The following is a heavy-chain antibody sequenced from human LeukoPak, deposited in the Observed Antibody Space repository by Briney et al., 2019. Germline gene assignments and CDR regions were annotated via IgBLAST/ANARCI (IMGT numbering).Heavy chain of an antibody. D-gene: IGHD3-10*01. Sequence: SETLSLTCSVSGGSISSYYWSWIRQPPGKGLEWIGYIYYSGRTNYNPSLKSRVTISVDTSKNQFSLTLSSVTAADTALYYCAKHYMGSSYNHGLDCWGQGTLVTVSS. CDR2: IYYSGRT. CDR3: AKHYMGSSYNHGLDC. J-gene: IGHJ4*02. V-gene: IGHV4-59*08. CDR1: GGSISSYY.